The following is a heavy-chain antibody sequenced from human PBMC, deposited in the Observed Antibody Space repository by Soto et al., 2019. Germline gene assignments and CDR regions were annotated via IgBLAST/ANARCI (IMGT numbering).Heavy chain of an antibody. Sequence: SETLSLTCTVSGGSFSSYYWSWIRQPLGKGLEWIGYIYYSGSTNYNPSLKSRVTISVDTSKNQFSLKLSSVTAADTAVYYCARGSSYYYGLCIEHCLDCYHCYIHDVWG. D-gene: IGHD3-10*01. CDR1: GGSFSSYY. CDR2: IYYSGST. J-gene: IGHJ6*01. V-gene: IGHV4-59*01. CDR3: ARGSSYYYGLCIEHCLDCYHCYIHDV.